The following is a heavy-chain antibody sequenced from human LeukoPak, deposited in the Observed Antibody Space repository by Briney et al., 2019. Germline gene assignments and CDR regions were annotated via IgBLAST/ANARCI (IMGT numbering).Heavy chain of an antibody. CDR3: AREALSWQLVPYYYYGMDV. J-gene: IGHJ6*02. Sequence: ASVKVSCKASGYTFTSYGTSWVRQAPGQGLEWMGWISAYNGNTNYAQKPQGRVTMTTDTSTSTAYMELRSLRSDDTAVYYCAREALSWQLVPYYYYGMDVWGQGTTVTVSS. CDR1: GYTFTSYG. V-gene: IGHV1-18*01. D-gene: IGHD6-13*01. CDR2: ISAYNGNT.